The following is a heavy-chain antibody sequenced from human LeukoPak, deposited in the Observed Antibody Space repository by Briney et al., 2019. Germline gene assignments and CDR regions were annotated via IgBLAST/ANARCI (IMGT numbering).Heavy chain of an antibody. CDR3: ARDRSTVQRDFQH. V-gene: IGHV3-23*01. D-gene: IGHD4-17*01. CDR2: ISGSGGST. CDR1: GFTFSSYA. J-gene: IGHJ1*01. Sequence: GGSLRLSCAASGFTFSSYAMSWVRQAPGKGLEWVSAISGSGGSTYYADSVKGRFTISRDNAKNSLYLQMNSLRAEDTAVYYCARDRSTVQRDFQHWGQGTLVTVSS.